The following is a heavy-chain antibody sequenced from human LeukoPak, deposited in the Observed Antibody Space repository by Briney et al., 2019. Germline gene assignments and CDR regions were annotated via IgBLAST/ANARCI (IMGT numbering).Heavy chain of an antibody. J-gene: IGHJ4*02. CDR2: IYYSGST. D-gene: IGHD6-19*01. Sequence: KSSETLSLTCTVSGVSISSHYWSWIRQPPGKGLEWLGYIYYSGSTNYNPSLKSRVTISVDTSKNQCSLKLSSVTAADTAVYYCARDPSSGWFDYWGQGTLVTVSS. V-gene: IGHV4-59*11. CDR1: GVSISSHY. CDR3: ARDPSSGWFDY.